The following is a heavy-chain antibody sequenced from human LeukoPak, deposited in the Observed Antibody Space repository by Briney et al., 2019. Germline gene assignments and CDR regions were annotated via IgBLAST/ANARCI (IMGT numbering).Heavy chain of an antibody. CDR2: INPNSGGT. CDR1: GYTFTGYY. D-gene: IGHD4/OR15-4a*01. Sequence: ASVKVSCKASGYTFTGYYMHWVRQAPGQGLEWMGRINPNSGGTNYAQKFQGRVTMTRDTSISTAYMELSRLRSDDTAEYYCAKESGALGAPLYDYWGQGTLVTGSS. J-gene: IGHJ4*02. V-gene: IGHV1-2*06. CDR3: AKESGALGAPLYDY.